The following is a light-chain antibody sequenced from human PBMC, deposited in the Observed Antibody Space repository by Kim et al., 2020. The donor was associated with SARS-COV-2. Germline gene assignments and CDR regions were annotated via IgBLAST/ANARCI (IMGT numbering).Light chain of an antibody. Sequence: VSPEQTASMTCAEDKLGDKYGCWYQQKPGQSPVLVIYQTTERPSGIPERFSGSNSGNTATLTISGTQAMDEADYYCQAWDSNTAVFGGGTQLTVL. J-gene: IGLJ2*01. V-gene: IGLV3-1*01. CDR2: QTT. CDR3: QAWDSNTAV. CDR1: KLGDKY.